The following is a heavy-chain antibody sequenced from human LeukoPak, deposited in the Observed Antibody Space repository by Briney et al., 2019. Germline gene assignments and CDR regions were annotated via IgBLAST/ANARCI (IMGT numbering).Heavy chain of an antibody. J-gene: IGHJ4*02. CDR3: ARVCRDYYDSSGYYSLDY. V-gene: IGHV1-2*02. CDR2: INPNSGGT. D-gene: IGHD3-22*01. CDR1: GYTFTGYY. Sequence: GASVKVSCKASGYTFTGYYMHWVRQAPGQGLEWMGWINPNSGGTNYAQKFQGRVTMTRDTSISTAYMELSRLRSDDTAVYYCARVCRDYYDSSGYYSLDYWGQGTLVTVSS.